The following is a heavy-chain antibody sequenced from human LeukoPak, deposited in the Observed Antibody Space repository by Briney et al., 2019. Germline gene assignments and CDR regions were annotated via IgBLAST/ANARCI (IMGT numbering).Heavy chain of an antibody. D-gene: IGHD6-13*01. Sequence: SETLSLTCAVYGGSFSGYYWSWIRQPPGKGLEWIGEINHSGSTNYNPSLKSRVTISVDTSKNQFSLKLSSVTAADTALYYCATSAAMDVWGHGTLVTVSS. CDR3: ATSAAMDV. CDR1: GGSFSGYY. V-gene: IGHV4-34*01. CDR2: INHSGST. J-gene: IGHJ4*01.